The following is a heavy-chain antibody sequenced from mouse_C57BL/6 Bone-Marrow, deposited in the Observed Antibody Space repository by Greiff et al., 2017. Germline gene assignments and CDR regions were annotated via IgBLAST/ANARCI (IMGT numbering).Heavy chain of an antibody. V-gene: IGHV5-4*01. J-gene: IGHJ2*01. Sequence: EVHLVESGGGLVKPGGSLKLSCAASGFTFSSYAMSWVRQTPEKRLEWVATISDGGSYTYYPDNGKGRFTISRDNAKNNLYLQMSHLKSEDTAMYYCAREGAGDYWGQGTTLTVSS. CDR3: AREGAGDY. CDR2: ISDGGSYT. CDR1: GFTFSSYA.